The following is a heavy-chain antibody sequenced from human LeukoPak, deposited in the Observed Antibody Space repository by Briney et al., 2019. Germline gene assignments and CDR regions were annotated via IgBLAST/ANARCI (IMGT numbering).Heavy chain of an antibody. CDR3: ARVPFIAAAGDLFDY. V-gene: IGHV4-39*07. J-gene: IGHJ4*02. D-gene: IGHD6-13*01. CDR1: GGSISSSSYY. Sequence: PSETLSLTCTASGGSISSSSYYWGWIRQPPGKGLEWIGSIYYSGSTYYNPSLKSRVTISVDTSKNQFSLKLSSVTAADTAVYYCARVPFIAAAGDLFDYWGQGTLVTVSS. CDR2: IYYSGST.